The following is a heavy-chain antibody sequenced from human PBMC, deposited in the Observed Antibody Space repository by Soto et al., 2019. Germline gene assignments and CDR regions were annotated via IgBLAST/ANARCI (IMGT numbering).Heavy chain of an antibody. CDR3: ARTDRDFYGLDV. Sequence: EVQLVESGGGLVQPGGSLRLSCAASGFTFRNYDMHWVRQGTGKGLEWVSGISAAGDQDYADSVEGRFTISREDAQNSFFLQMNSLRVGDTAVYYCARTDRDFYGLDVWGQGTTVIVSS. J-gene: IGHJ6*02. V-gene: IGHV3-13*05. CDR2: ISAAGDQ. CDR1: GFTFRNYD.